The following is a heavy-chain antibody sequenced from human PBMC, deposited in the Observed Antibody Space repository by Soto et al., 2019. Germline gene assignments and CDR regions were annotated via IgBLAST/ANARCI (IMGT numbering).Heavy chain of an antibody. V-gene: IGHV1-69*13. Sequence: ASVKVSCKASGGTFSSYAISWVRQAPGQGLEWMGGVIPIFGTANYAQKFQGRVTITADESTSTAYMELSSLRSEDTAVYYCARERNSGSYHDAFDIWGQGTMVTVSS. CDR3: ARERNSGSYHDAFDI. J-gene: IGHJ3*02. CDR2: VIPIFGTA. D-gene: IGHD1-26*01. CDR1: GGTFSSYA.